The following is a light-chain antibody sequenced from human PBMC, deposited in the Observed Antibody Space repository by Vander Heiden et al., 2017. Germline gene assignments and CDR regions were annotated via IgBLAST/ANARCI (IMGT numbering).Light chain of an antibody. CDR3: QHCENYAQFT. Sequence: AIQLTQSPSSLPASVGDRVIITCRASQVISNPLAWYQQKAGTPPKLLIYNASSLGSGVPSRFSGSGSGTDFTLTISSLQPEDFATYYCQHCENYAQFTFGPGTTVDF. CDR1: QVISNP. V-gene: IGKV1D-13*01. CDR2: NAS. J-gene: IGKJ3*01.